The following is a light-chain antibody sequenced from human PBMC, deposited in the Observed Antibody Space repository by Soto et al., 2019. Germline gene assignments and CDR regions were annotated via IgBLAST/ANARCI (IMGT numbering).Light chain of an antibody. CDR3: QSHDTSLSGSV. CDR2: GNN. J-gene: IGLJ2*01. Sequence: QSALTQPPSVSGAPGQRVTISCTGSRSNIGAGYDVHWYQQLPGTAPKLLIYGNNNRPSGVPDRFSGSKSGTSASLAITGLQAEDEADYYCQSHDTSLSGSVFGGGTKVTVL. V-gene: IGLV1-40*01. CDR1: RSNIGAGYD.